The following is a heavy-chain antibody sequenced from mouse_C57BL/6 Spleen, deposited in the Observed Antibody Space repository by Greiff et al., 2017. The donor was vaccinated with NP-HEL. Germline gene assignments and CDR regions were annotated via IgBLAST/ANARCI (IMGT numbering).Heavy chain of an antibody. CDR1: GFTFSDYY. V-gene: IGHV5-16*01. D-gene: IGHD1-1*01. CDR3: ARVYGSSFAY. Sequence: EVKVVESEGGLVQPGSSMKLSCTASGFTFSDYYMAWVRQVPEKGLEWVANINYDGSSTYYLDSLKSRFIISRDNAKNILYLQMSSLKSEDTATYYCARVYGSSFAYWGQGTLVTVSA. J-gene: IGHJ3*01. CDR2: INYDGSST.